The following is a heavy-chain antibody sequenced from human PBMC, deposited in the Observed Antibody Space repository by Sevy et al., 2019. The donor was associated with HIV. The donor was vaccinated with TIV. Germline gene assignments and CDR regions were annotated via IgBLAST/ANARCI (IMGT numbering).Heavy chain of an antibody. Sequence: GGSRRLSCAASGFTFSSYAMSWVRQAPGKGLEWVSAISGSGGSTYYADSVKGRFTISRDNSKNTLYLQMNSLRAEDTAVYYCAKDPHIASIGYFDYWGQGTLVTVSS. CDR3: AKDPHIASIGYFDY. CDR1: GFTFSSYA. CDR2: ISGSGGST. D-gene: IGHD5-12*01. J-gene: IGHJ4*02. V-gene: IGHV3-23*01.